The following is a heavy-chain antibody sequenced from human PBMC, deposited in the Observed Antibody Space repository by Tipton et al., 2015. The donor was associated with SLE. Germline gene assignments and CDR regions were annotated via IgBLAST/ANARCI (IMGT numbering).Heavy chain of an antibody. CDR2: MYYNGNT. CDR1: GGPISSSSHF. V-gene: IGHV4-39*07. Sequence: TLSLTCSVSGGPISSSSHFWGWIRQPPGKGLEWVGSMYYNGNTYYNPSLKSRVTVSVDTSRNQFSLRLTSLTAADTAMYYCARGGLGISYYYYMDVWGKGTTVTVSS. D-gene: IGHD7-27*01. J-gene: IGHJ6*03. CDR3: ARGGLGISYYYYMDV.